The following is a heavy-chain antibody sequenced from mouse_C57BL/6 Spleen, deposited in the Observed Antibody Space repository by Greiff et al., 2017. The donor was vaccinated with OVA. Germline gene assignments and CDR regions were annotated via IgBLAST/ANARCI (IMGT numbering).Heavy chain of an antibody. CDR2: IGPGSGST. J-gene: IGHJ2*01. V-gene: IGHV1-77*01. Sequence: QVQLQQSGAELVKPGASVKISCKASGYTFTDYYINWVKQRPGQGLEGIGKIGPGSGSTYYNEKLKGKATLTADKSSSTAYMQLSGLTSEDSAVYFCARGATVVATGDYWGQGTTLTVSS. CDR1: GYTFTDYY. D-gene: IGHD1-1*01. CDR3: ARGATVVATGDY.